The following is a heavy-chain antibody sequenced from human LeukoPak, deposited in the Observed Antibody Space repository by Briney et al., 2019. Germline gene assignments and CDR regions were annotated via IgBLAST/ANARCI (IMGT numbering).Heavy chain of an antibody. CDR2: IRGSDRNT. J-gene: IGHJ4*02. Sequence: PGGSLRLSSAASGFTFSTYAMSRVRQAPGKGLEWVSSIRGSDRNTYYADSVKCRFAISRDNSKNTLYLQMNSLRVEDTTVYYCAKDVFGDYGGLDYWGQGTLVTVSS. CDR1: GFTFSTYA. CDR3: AKDVFGDYGGLDY. D-gene: IGHD4-23*01. V-gene: IGHV3-23*01.